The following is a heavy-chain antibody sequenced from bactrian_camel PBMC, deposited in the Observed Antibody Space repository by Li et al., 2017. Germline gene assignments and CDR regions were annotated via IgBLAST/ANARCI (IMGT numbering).Heavy chain of an antibody. V-gene: IGHV3S6*01. Sequence: HVQLVESGGGSVQAGGSLRLSCAASGFHFSRYFMNWVRQTPEKGLEWVSSILSDGSKTYYADSVKGRFTISHDAAKNSVDLQMNSLKPDDTAVYYCAATGQMLSVAGCRTQGTQVTVS. D-gene: IGHD1*01. CDR2: ILSDGSKT. CDR1: GFHFSRYF. J-gene: IGHJ4*01.